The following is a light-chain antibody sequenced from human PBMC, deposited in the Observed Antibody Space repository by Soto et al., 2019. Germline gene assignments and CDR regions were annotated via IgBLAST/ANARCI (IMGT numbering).Light chain of an antibody. Sequence: QTVVTQEHSLTVSPGGTVTLTCGSSTGAVISGNYASWFQQKPGQTPRTLIYTTNSKHSWTPARFSGSLLGDKAALTLSGVQPEDEAEYYCLLYYGGAQLVFGGGTKLTVL. CDR3: LLYYGGAQLV. CDR2: TTN. V-gene: IGLV7-43*01. CDR1: TGAVISGNY. J-gene: IGLJ3*02.